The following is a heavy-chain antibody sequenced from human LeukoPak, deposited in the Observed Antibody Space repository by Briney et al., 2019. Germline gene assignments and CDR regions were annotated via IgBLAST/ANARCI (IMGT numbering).Heavy chain of an antibody. CDR3: TRVGGYQLPKFDY. CDR1: GFTFANYW. V-gene: IGHV3-7*04. Sequence: GGSLRLSCAASGFTFANYWMSWVRQAPGKGLELVAYIRQSRSTIYYVDSVKGRFTISRDNDKNSVYLEMNSPGDEDTAVYYCTRVGGYQLPKFDYWGRGTLVTVSS. J-gene: IGHJ4*02. D-gene: IGHD2-2*01. CDR2: IRQSRSTI.